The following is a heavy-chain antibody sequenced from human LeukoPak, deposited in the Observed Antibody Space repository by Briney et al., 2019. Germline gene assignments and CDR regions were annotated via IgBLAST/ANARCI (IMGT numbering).Heavy chain of an antibody. CDR2: IIPIFGTA. D-gene: IGHD6-13*01. J-gene: IGHJ6*03. CDR1: GGTFTSYA. CDR3: ARDRHIAAAVYYYYMDV. V-gene: IGHV1-69*05. Sequence: ASVKVSCKASGGTFTSYAISWVRQAPGQGLEWMGGIIPIFGTANYAQRVQGRVTMTTDTSTSTAYMEVRSLRSDDTAVYYCARDRHIAAAVYYYYMDVWGKGTPVTVSS.